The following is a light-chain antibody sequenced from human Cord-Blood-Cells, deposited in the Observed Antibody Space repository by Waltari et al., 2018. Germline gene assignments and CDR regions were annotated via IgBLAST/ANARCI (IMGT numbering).Light chain of an antibody. Sequence: QSALTQPAAVSGSPGQSITISCTATSSDVGGYTYVSWYQQHPSKAPKLMIYDVSNRPSGVSNRFSGSKSGNTASLTISGLQAEDEADYYCSSYTSSSTLVFGGGTKLTVL. J-gene: IGLJ3*02. CDR3: SSYTSSSTLV. CDR2: DVS. CDR1: SSDVGGYTY. V-gene: IGLV2-14*01.